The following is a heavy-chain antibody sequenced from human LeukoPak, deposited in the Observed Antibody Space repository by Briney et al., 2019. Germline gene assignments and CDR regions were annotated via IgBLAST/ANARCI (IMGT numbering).Heavy chain of an antibody. CDR2: ISSSGSTI. V-gene: IGHV3-48*03. D-gene: IGHD3-22*01. CDR1: GFTFSSYE. CDR3: APHESYYYDSSPRY. J-gene: IGHJ4*02. Sequence: QPGGSLRLSCAASGFTFSSYEMNWVRQAPGKGLEWVSYISSSGSTIYYADSVKGRFTISRDNSKNTLYLQMNSLRAEDTAVYYCAPHESYYYDSSPRYWGQGTLVTVSS.